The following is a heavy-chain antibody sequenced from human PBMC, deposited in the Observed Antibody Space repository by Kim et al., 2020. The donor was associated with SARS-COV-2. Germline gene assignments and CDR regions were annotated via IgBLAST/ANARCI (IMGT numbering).Heavy chain of an antibody. Sequence: ASVKVSCKASGYTFTSYYMHWVRQAPGQGLEWMGIINPSGGSTSYAQKFQGRVTMTRDTSTSTVYMELSSLRSEDTAVYYCARERGYYYLGVSNWRTNDYWGQGTLVTVSS. J-gene: IGHJ4*02. D-gene: IGHD3-22*01. CDR1: GYTFTSYY. V-gene: IGHV1-46*01. CDR2: INPSGGST. CDR3: ARERGYYYLGVSNWRTNDY.